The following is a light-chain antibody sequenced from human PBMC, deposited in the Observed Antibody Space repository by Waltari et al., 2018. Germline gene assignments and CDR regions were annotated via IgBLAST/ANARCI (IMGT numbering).Light chain of an antibody. CDR3: QQRST. Sequence: EIVLTQSPATLSLSPGEGATRSCSASQSLTSYLAWYQQKPGQAPRLLIYDTSNRATGIPARFSGSGSGTDFTLIISSLEPEDFGVYYCQQRSTFGQGTKLEIK. V-gene: IGKV3-11*01. J-gene: IGKJ2*01. CDR2: DTS. CDR1: QSLTSY.